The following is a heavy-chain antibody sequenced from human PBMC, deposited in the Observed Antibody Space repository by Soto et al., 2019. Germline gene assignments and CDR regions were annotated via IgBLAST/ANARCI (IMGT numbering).Heavy chain of an antibody. D-gene: IGHD3-22*01. J-gene: IGHJ4*02. CDR2: ISGHNGNT. CDR3: ARDSSGRHDY. V-gene: IGHV1-18*04. CDR1: GYSFTSYG. Sequence: ASVKVSCKASGYSFTSYGISWVRQAPGQGPEWMGWISGHNGNTNHPQSLQGRVTMTTDTSKNQFFLKLNSVTAADTAVYYCARDSSGRHDYLGQGTLVTVSS.